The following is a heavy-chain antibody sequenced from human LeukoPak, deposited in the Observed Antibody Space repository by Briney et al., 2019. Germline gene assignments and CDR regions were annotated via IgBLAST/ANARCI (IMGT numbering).Heavy chain of an antibody. J-gene: IGHJ4*02. CDR2: IIPILGIA. V-gene: IGHV1-69*02. CDR3: VRGSGCTGSYFDY. CDR1: GYTFTGYY. D-gene: IGHD3-10*01. Sequence: SVKVSCKASGYTFTGYYMHWVRQAPGEGLEWMGRIIPILGIANYAQKFQGRVTITADKSTSTAYMELSSLRSEDTAVYYCVRGSGCTGSYFDYWGQGTLVTVSS.